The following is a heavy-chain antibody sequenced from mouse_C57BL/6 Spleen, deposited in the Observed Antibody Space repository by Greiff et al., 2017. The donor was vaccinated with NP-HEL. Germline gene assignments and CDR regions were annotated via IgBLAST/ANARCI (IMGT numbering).Heavy chain of an antibody. CDR2: ISSGSSTI. Sequence: EVKVEESGGGLVKPGGSLKLSCAASGFTFSDYGMHWVRQAPEKGLEWVAYISSGSSTIYYADTVKGRFTISRDNAKNTLFLQMTSLRSEDTAMYYCARHDYYYYAMDYWGQGTSVTVSS. CDR1: GFTFSDYG. D-gene: IGHD2-4*01. J-gene: IGHJ4*01. V-gene: IGHV5-17*01. CDR3: ARHDYYYYAMDY.